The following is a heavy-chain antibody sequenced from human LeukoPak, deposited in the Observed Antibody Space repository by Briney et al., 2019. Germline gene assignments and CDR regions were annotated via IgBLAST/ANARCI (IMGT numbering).Heavy chain of an antibody. CDR2: IRYDGSNK. CDR3: AKWGCSGGSCYPFDY. CDR1: GFTFSSYG. D-gene: IGHD2-15*01. V-gene: IGHV3-30*02. Sequence: GGSLRLSCAASGFTFSSYGMHWVRQAPGKGREWVAFIRYDGSNKYDADSVKGRFTISRDNSKNTLYLQMNSLRVEDTAVYYCAKWGCSGGSCYPFDYWGQGILVTVSS. J-gene: IGHJ4*02.